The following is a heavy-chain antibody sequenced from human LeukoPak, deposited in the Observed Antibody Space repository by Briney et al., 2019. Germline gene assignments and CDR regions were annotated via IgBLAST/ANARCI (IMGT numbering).Heavy chain of an antibody. CDR2: IYHSGST. CDR3: ARHSAHSSTNDAFDI. CDR1: GGSISSGGYY. V-gene: IGHV4-30-2*02. Sequence: SQTLSLTCTVSGGSISSGGYYWSWIRQPPGKGLEWIGYIYHSGSTYYNPSLKSRVTISVDRSKNQFSLKLSSVAAADTAVYYCARHSAHSSTNDAFDIWGQGTLVTVSS. J-gene: IGHJ3*02. D-gene: IGHD6-13*01.